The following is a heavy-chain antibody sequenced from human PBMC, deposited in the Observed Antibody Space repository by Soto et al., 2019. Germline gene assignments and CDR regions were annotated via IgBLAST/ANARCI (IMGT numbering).Heavy chain of an antibody. D-gene: IGHD3-16*01. Sequence: EVQLVESGGGLVLPGRSLTLSCVASGFNFQNYAMQWVRQVPGKGLEWVSGINWSTGTTGYADTVKGRFLLSRDNAGNSLYLEMNSLRVEDTAFYYCTIQDYDSGGSDSWGPGTLVTVSS. V-gene: IGHV3-9*01. CDR2: INWSTGTT. CDR3: TIQDYDSGGSDS. CDR1: GFNFQNYA. J-gene: IGHJ4*02.